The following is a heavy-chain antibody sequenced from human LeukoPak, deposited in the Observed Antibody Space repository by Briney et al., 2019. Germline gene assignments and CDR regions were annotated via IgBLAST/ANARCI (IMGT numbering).Heavy chain of an antibody. CDR2: IYYSGST. CDR3: ARARYYDFWSGGPFGY. CDR1: GGSVSSGSYY. J-gene: IGHJ4*02. V-gene: IGHV4-61*01. D-gene: IGHD3-3*01. Sequence: SETLSLTCTVSGGSVSSGSYYWSWIRQPPGKGLEWIGYIYYSGSTNYNPSLKSRVTISVDTSKNQFSLKLSSVTAADTAVYYCARARYYDFWSGGPFGYWGQGTLVTVSS.